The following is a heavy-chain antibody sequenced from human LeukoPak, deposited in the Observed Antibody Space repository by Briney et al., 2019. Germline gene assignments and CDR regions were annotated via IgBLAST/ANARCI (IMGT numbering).Heavy chain of an antibody. CDR2: IRYDGSNK. CDR1: GFTFSSYG. D-gene: IGHD2-8*01. CDR3: ARGLYCTNGVCYTFDY. V-gene: IGHV3-30*02. Sequence: GGSLRLSCAASGFTFSSYGMHWVRQAPGKGLEWVAFIRYDGSNKYYADSVKGRFTISRDNSKNTLYLQMNSLRAEDTAVYYCARGLYCTNGVCYTFDYWGQGTLVTVSS. J-gene: IGHJ4*02.